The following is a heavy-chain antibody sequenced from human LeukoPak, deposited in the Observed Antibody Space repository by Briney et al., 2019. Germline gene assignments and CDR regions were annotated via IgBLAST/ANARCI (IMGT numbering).Heavy chain of an antibody. CDR2: ISSSSSYI. CDR3: ARDRGSGTLYGMDV. CDR1: GFTFSSYS. D-gene: IGHD3-10*01. V-gene: IGHV3-21*01. J-gene: IGHJ6*02. Sequence: GGSLRLSCAASGFTFSSYSMNWVRQAPGKGLEWVSSISSSSSYIYYADSVKGRFTISRDNSKNTLYLQMNSLRAEDTAVYYCARDRGSGTLYGMDVWGQGTTVTVSS.